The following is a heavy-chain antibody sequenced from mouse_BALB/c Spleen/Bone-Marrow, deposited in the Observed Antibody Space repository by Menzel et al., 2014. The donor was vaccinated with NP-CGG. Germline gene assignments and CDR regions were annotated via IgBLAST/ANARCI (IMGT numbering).Heavy chain of an antibody. CDR1: GFNIKDTY. D-gene: IGHD2-14*01. Sequence: EVMLVESGAELVKPGASVKLSCTASGFNIKDTYMHWVKQRPEQGLEWIGRIDPANGNTEYDPKFQGKATITADTSSNTAYLQLSSLTSEDTAVYYCASYRYAWYFDAWGAGTTVTVSS. J-gene: IGHJ1*01. CDR2: IDPANGNT. V-gene: IGHV14-3*02. CDR3: ASYRYAWYFDA.